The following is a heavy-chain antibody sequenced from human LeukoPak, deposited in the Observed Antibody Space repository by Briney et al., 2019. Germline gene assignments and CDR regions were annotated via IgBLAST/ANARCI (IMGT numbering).Heavy chain of an antibody. CDR2: IYRGGTT. Sequence: GGSLRLSCAASGFTVSINYMSWVRQAPGKGLEWVSVIYRGGTTYYADSVKGRFSISRDNSKNTLYLQMNSLRAEDTAVYYCARVGEKAFHLWPEIDYWGQGTLVTVSS. V-gene: IGHV3-53*01. J-gene: IGHJ4*02. CDR1: GFTVSINY. CDR3: ARVGEKAFHLWPEIDY. D-gene: IGHD5-24*01.